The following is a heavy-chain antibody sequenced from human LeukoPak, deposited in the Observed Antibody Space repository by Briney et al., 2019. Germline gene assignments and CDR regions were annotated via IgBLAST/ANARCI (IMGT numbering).Heavy chain of an antibody. Sequence: SETLSLTCAVYGGSFSGYYWSWIRQPPGKGLEWIGEINHSGSTNYNPSLKSRVTISVDTSKNQFSLRLSSVTAADTAVYYCARRGYSGYDFWGQGTLVTVSS. CDR1: GGSFSGYY. J-gene: IGHJ4*02. V-gene: IGHV4-34*01. CDR2: INHSGST. D-gene: IGHD5-12*01. CDR3: ARRGYSGYDF.